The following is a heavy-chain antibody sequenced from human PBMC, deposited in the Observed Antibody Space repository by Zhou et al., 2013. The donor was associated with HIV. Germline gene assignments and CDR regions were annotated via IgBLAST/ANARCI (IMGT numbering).Heavy chain of an antibody. Sequence: QVQLVQSGAEVKKPGSSVKVSCKASGGTFSSYAISWVRQAPGQGLEWMGGIIPIFGTANYAQKFQGRVTITTDESTSTAYMELSSLRSEDTAVYYCAGGAYSGYDFDLYYYYYMDVWGKGTTGHRLL. CDR1: GGTFSSYA. D-gene: IGHD5-12*01. CDR2: IIPIFGTA. CDR3: AGGAYSGYDFDLYYYYYMDV. V-gene: IGHV1-69*05. J-gene: IGHJ6*03.